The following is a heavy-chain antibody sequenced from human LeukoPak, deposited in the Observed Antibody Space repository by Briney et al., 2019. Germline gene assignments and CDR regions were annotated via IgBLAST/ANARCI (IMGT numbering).Heavy chain of an antibody. CDR1: GFTFSSYG. Sequence: PGRSLRLSCAASGFTFSSYGMHWVRQAPGKGLEWVAVIWYDGSNKYYADSVKGRFTISRDNSKNTLHLQMNGLRAEDTAIYYCAKVPYSGSYHDYFFDSWGQGTLVTVSS. D-gene: IGHD1-26*01. V-gene: IGHV3-33*06. CDR3: AKVPYSGSYHDYFFDS. J-gene: IGHJ4*02. CDR2: IWYDGSNK.